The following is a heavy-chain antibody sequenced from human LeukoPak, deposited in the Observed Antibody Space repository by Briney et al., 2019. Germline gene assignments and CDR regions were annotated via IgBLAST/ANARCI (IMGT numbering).Heavy chain of an antibody. Sequence: GGSLRLSCAASGVTFSSYGMHWVRQAPGKGLEWVALISSDGNDKLYGDSVKGRFSISRGNTNNLLYLQMNSLRAEDTAMYFCARDSYRSLDYWGQGTLVTVSS. D-gene: IGHD4-11*01. CDR3: ARDSYRSLDY. V-gene: IGHV3-30*03. J-gene: IGHJ4*02. CDR2: ISSDGNDK. CDR1: GVTFSSYG.